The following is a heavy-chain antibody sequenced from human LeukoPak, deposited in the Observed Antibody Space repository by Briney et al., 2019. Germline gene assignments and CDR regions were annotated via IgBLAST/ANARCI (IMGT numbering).Heavy chain of an antibody. Sequence: SETLSLTCTVSGASISSYTWNWIRHPPGKDLEWIGYIYHSGSTNYNPSLKSRVTISLDTSKNQFSLKLTSVTAADTAVYHCARDLAGFDYWGQGTLVTVSS. D-gene: IGHD6-25*01. V-gene: IGHV4-59*01. CDR3: ARDLAGFDY. CDR1: GASISSYT. CDR2: IYHSGST. J-gene: IGHJ4*02.